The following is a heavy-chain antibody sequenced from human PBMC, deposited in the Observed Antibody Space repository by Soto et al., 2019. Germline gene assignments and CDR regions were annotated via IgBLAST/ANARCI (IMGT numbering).Heavy chain of an antibody. D-gene: IGHD6-6*01. CDR3: APIRFTGPRDSKLVVLIEY. V-gene: IGHV2-70*01. CDR2: IDWNDDK. Sequence: SGPTLVNPTQTLTLTCTFSGFSLDTIGLCVNWIRQPPGKALEWLALIDWNDDKYYNTSLKTRLTISMDTSKNQVVLIMTDVDPVDTTTFYFAPIRFTGPRDSKLVVLIEYWGQGTLVAVFS. J-gene: IGHJ4*01. CDR1: GFSLDTIGLC.